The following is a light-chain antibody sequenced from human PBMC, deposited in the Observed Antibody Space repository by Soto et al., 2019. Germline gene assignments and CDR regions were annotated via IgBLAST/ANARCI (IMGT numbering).Light chain of an antibody. Sequence: QSALTQPPSASGSPGQSVTISCTATSSDVGGYNYVSWYQQHPGKVPKLMIYEVSKRPSGVTDRFSGSKSGNTASLTVSGLQAEDEADYYCSSYGGSNSLVFGGGTKVTVL. J-gene: IGLJ2*01. CDR2: EVS. CDR1: SSDVGGYNY. V-gene: IGLV2-8*01. CDR3: SSYGGSNSLV.